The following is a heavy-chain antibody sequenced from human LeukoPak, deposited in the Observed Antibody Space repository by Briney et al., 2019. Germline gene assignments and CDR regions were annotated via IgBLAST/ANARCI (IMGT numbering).Heavy chain of an antibody. Sequence: SVKVSCKASGGTFRSYAISWVRQASGQGLEWMGGIIPIFGTANYAQKFQGRVTITADESTSTAYMELSSLRSEDTAVYYCARDQGYRYGYGDFDYWGQGTLVTVSS. V-gene: IGHV1-69*13. CDR2: IIPIFGTA. CDR3: ARDQGYRYGYGDFDY. J-gene: IGHJ4*02. D-gene: IGHD5-18*01. CDR1: GGTFRSYA.